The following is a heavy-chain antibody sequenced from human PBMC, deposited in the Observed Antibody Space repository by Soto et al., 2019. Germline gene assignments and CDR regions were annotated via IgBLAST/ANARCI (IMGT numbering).Heavy chain of an antibody. J-gene: IGHJ6*03. Sequence: EVQLLESGGDLVQPGGSLRLSCIASGFTFTKYGMTWVRQAPGKGLEWVSAISETGSNTNYTDSVKGRFTISRDNSKNTVSLQMNSLRAEDTALYYCARRDCYFYMDVWGKGTTVTVSS. V-gene: IGHV3-23*01. CDR2: ISETGSNT. CDR1: GFTFTKYG. CDR3: ARRDCYFYMDV.